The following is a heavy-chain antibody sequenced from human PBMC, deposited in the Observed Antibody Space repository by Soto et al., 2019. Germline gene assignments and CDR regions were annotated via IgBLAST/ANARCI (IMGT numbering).Heavy chain of an antibody. CDR2: IKQDGSEK. V-gene: IGHV3-7*01. J-gene: IGHJ6*03. CDR3: ARDPEYSSSPGGPYYYYYMDV. Sequence: GGSLRLSCAASGFTFSSYWMSWVRQAPGKGLEWVANIKQDGSEKYYADSVKGRFTISRDNSKNTLYLQMNSLRAEDTAVYYCARDPEYSSSPGGPYYYYYMDVWGKGTTVTVSS. D-gene: IGHD6-6*01. CDR1: GFTFSSYW.